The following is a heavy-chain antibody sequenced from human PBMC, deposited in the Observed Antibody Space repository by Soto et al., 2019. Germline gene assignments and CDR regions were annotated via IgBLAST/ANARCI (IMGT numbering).Heavy chain of an antibody. CDR3: AREIRLSDYYGSGSYYNWGWFDP. J-gene: IGHJ5*02. V-gene: IGHV1-18*01. D-gene: IGHD3-10*01. CDR2: ISAYNGNT. CDR1: GYTFTSYG. Sequence: ASVKVSCKASGYTFTSYGISWVRQAPGQGLEWMGWISAYNGNTNYAQKLQGRVTMTTDTSTSTAYMELRSLRSDDTAVYYCAREIRLSDYYGSGSYYNWGWFDPWGQGTLVTVSS.